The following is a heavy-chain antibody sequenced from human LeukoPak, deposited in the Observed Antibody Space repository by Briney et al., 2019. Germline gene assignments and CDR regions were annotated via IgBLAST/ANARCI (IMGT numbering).Heavy chain of an antibody. CDR3: ARDRPYCSGGSCYYYYYGMDV. J-gene: IGHJ6*04. CDR2: IYYSGST. V-gene: IGHV4-31*03. CDR1: GGSISSGGYY. D-gene: IGHD2-15*01. Sequence: PSQTLSLTCTVSGGSISSGGYYWSWIRQHPGKGLEWIGCIYYSGSTYYNPSLKSRVTISVDTSKNQFSLKLSSVTAADTAVYYCARDRPYCSGGSCYYYYYGMDVWGKGTTVTVSS.